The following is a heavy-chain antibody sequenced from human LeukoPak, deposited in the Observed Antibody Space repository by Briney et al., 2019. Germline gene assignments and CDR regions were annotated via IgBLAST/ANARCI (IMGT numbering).Heavy chain of an antibody. CDR2: IYHSGTT. CDR1: GDSISSGGYY. V-gene: IGHV4-30-2*01. D-gene: IGHD3-10*01. J-gene: IGHJ4*02. Sequence: PSQTLSLTCTVSGDSISSGGYYWSWIRQPPGKGLQWIGSIYHSGTTFYDPSLKSRVSISVDLSNNHFSLKLTSVTAADTAVYYCARGKPLWLGESDYFDYWGQGTLVTASS. CDR3: ARGKPLWLGESDYFDY.